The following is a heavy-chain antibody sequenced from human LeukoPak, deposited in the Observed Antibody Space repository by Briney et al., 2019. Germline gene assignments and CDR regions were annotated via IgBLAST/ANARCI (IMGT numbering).Heavy chain of an antibody. Sequence: ASVKVSCKASGYTFTSYGISWVRQAHGQGLEWMGWISAYNGNTNYAQKLQGRVTMTTDTSTGTAYMELRSLRSDDTAVYYCARARGRSLITTIDYWGQGTLVTVSS. J-gene: IGHJ4*02. V-gene: IGHV1-18*01. D-gene: IGHD3-22*01. CDR1: GYTFTSYG. CDR3: ARARGRSLITTIDY. CDR2: ISAYNGNT.